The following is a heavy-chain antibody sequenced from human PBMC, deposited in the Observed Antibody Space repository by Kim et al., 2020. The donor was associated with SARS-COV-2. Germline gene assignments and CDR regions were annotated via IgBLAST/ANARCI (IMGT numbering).Heavy chain of an antibody. Sequence: GGSLRHSCAASGFTFSSYAMHWVRQAPGKGLEWVAVISYDGSNKYYADSVKGRFTISRDNSKNTLYLQMNSLRAEDTAVYYCASRWGGPYYYGSGSSHEYWGQGTLVTVSS. J-gene: IGHJ4*02. CDR2: ISYDGSNK. V-gene: IGHV3-30-3*01. D-gene: IGHD3-10*01. CDR3: ASRWGGPYYYGSGSSHEY. CDR1: GFTFSSYA.